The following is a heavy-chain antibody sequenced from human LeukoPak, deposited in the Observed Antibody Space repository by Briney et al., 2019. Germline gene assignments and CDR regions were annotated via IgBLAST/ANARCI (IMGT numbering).Heavy chain of an antibody. CDR2: INHSGST. Sequence: SEALSLTCAVYGGSFSGYYWSWIRQPPGKGLEWIGEINHSGSTNYNPSLKSRVTISVDTSKNQFSLKLSSVTAADTAVYYCARGRRGYSYGFIVYWGQGTLVTVSS. D-gene: IGHD5-18*01. CDR3: ARGRRGYSYGFIVY. CDR1: GGSFSGYY. V-gene: IGHV4-34*01. J-gene: IGHJ4*02.